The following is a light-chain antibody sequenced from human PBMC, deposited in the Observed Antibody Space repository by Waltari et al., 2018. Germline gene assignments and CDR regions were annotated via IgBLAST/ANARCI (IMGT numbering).Light chain of an antibody. CDR1: QNINIW. CDR2: KAS. CDR3: QQYSIYSWT. J-gene: IGKJ1*01. V-gene: IGKV1-5*03. Sequence: DIQMTRSPSTLSASVGDRVTITCRASQNINIWLAWYQQKPGKAPNLLIYKASSLESGVPSRFSGGGSGTEFTLTISSLQPDDFATYYCQQYSIYSWTFGQGTKVEVK.